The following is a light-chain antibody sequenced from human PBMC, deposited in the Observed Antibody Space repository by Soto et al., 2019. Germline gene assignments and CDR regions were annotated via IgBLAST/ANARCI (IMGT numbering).Light chain of an antibody. V-gene: IGLV2-11*01. J-gene: IGLJ1*01. Sequence: QSALTQPRSVSGSPGQSVTISCTGTSSDVGPYNYVSWYQQHPGKAPILMIYDVSTRPSGVPHRFSGSKSGNTPSLTISGLQAEYESYYYSYAYGPNDFVFGTGTKVTVL. CDR3: YAYGPNDFV. CDR2: DVS. CDR1: SSDVGPYNY.